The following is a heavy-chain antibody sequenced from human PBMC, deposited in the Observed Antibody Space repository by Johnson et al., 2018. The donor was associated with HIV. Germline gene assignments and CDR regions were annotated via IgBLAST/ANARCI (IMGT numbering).Heavy chain of an antibody. Sequence: VQLVESGGGLVQPGRSLRLSCASSGFSFDDYAMHWVRQTPGKGLEWVSGISWNSGSIGYADSVKGRFTISRDNAKNSLYLQMNSLRAEDTAVYYCASRQIWVTRGAFDIWGQGTMVTVSS. J-gene: IGHJ3*02. CDR3: ASRQIWVTRGAFDI. D-gene: IGHD3-16*01. V-gene: IGHV3-9*01. CDR2: ISWNSGSI. CDR1: GFSFDDYA.